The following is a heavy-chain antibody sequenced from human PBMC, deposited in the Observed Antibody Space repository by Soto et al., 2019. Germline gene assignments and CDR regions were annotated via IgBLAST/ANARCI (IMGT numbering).Heavy chain of an antibody. CDR2: IWYDGSNK. V-gene: IGHV3-33*08. Sequence: PGRSLRLPCAASEFTFIDHGMHRVRQAPGKGLEWVAVIWYDGSNKYYADSVKGRFTISRDNSKNTLYRQMNSLRAEDTAVYYCARDQAASSSNWYVPHYYYYYMDVWCKGTTVTVSS. J-gene: IGHJ6*03. CDR3: ARDQAASSSNWYVPHYYYYYMDV. CDR1: EFTFIDHG. D-gene: IGHD6-13*01.